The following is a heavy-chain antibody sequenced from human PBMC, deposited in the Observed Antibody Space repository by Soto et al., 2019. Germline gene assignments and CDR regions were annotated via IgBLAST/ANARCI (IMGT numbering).Heavy chain of an antibody. D-gene: IGHD4-17*01. J-gene: IGHJ6*02. V-gene: IGHV4-30-2*01. CDR3: ARAHYGDYGYGMDV. CDR1: GGSISSGGYS. Sequence: QLQLQESGSGLVKPSQTLSLTCAVSGGSISSGGYSWSWIRQPPGKGLEWIGYIYHSGSTYYNPSLKRRATMSVDRSRNPFSLKLCSVTAADTAVYYCARAHYGDYGYGMDVWGQGTTVTVSS. CDR2: IYHSGST.